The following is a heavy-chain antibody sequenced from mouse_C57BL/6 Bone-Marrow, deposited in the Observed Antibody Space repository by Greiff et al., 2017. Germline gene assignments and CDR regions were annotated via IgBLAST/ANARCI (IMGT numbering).Heavy chain of an antibody. CDR2: LYPGNGAT. Sequence: QVQLQQSGAELVRPGASVKMSCKASGYTFTSSNMHWVKQTPRQGLEWIGALYPGNGATSYNQKFKCKATLTVDKSSSTAYMQLSSLTSEDSAVYFCARSPPSYAMDYWGQGTSVTVSS. CDR1: GYTFTSSN. CDR3: ARSPPSYAMDY. J-gene: IGHJ4*01. V-gene: IGHV1-12*01.